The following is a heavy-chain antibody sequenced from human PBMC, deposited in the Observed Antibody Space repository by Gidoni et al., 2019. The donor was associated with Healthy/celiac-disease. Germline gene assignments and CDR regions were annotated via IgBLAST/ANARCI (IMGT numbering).Heavy chain of an antibody. J-gene: IGHJ4*02. CDR2: ISSSSSYI. CDR1: GFTFSRYS. CDR3: AGARITMIAGGY. Sequence: EVQLVESGGGLVTPGGYLRLSGAASGFTFSRYSMNWVRQAPGKGLEWVSSISSSSSYIYYADSVKGRFTISRDNAKNSLYLQMNSLRAEDTAVYYCAGARITMIAGGYWGQGTLVTVSS. V-gene: IGHV3-21*01. D-gene: IGHD3-22*01.